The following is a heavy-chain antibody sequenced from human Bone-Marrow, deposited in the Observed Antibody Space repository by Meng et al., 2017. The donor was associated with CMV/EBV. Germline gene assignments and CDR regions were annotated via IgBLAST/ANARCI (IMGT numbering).Heavy chain of an antibody. CDR2: INPNSGGT. J-gene: IGHJ4*02. V-gene: IGHV1-2*02. D-gene: IGHD4-11*01. Sequence: ASVKVSCKASGYTFTSYGISWVRQAPGQGLEWMGWINPNSGGTNYAQKFQGRVTMTRDTSISTAYMELSRLRSDDTAVYYCARDHDYSSPDYWGQGTLVTVPQ. CDR3: ARDHDYSSPDY. CDR1: GYTFTSYG.